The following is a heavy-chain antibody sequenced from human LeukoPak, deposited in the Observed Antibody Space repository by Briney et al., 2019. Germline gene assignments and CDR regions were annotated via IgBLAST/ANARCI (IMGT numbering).Heavy chain of an antibody. Sequence: SSETLSLTCAVSGGSISSSNWWHWVRQTPGKGLEWIGEIYHSGSTNYNPSLKSRVTISVDKSKNQFSLKLSSVTAADTAVYYCARVNPFDSTGFYFDSWGQGTLVTVSS. CDR1: GGSISSSNW. CDR3: ARVNPFDSTGFYFDS. D-gene: IGHD3-9*01. J-gene: IGHJ4*02. CDR2: IYHSGST. V-gene: IGHV4-4*02.